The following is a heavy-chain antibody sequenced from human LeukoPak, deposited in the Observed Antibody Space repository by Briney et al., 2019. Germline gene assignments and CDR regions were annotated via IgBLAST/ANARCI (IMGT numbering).Heavy chain of an antibody. V-gene: IGHV3-30-3*02. CDR2: ISYDGNNE. CDR3: AKKGYYDGSGYYMYYFDH. D-gene: IGHD3-22*01. J-gene: IGHJ4*02. CDR1: GFTFSAYA. Sequence: PGGSLRLSCVASGFTFSAYAMHWVRQAPGKGLEWVAIISYDGNNEYYADSVKGRFSISRDNSKNTLYLQMNSLRAEDTAVYYCAKKGYYDGSGYYMYYFDHWGQGTLVTVSS.